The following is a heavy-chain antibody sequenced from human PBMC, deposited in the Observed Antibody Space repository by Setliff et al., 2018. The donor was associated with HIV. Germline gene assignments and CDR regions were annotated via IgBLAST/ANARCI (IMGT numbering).Heavy chain of an antibody. J-gene: IGHJ3*01. CDR2: IHPNTGST. CDR1: GYTFTGYY. V-gene: IGHV1-2*06. Sequence: GASVKVSCKASGYTFTGYYIYWVRQAPGHGLELMGRIHPNTGSTNYLQEFQGRVTITRDTSMSTVYMALTGLTSDDTAVYYCAKQGYSDSLYAFDVWGQGTMVTVSS. CDR3: AKQGYSDSLYAFDV. D-gene: IGHD1-26*01.